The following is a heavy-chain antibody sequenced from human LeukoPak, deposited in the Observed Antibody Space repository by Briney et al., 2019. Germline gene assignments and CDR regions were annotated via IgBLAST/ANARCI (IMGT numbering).Heavy chain of an antibody. CDR3: ARGRASAFDV. J-gene: IGHJ3*01. D-gene: IGHD6-25*01. V-gene: IGHV6-1*01. CDR1: GDTVSTSAVA. CDR2: TYYTSKWNT. Sequence: SQTLSLTCAISGDTVSTSAVAWNCARQSPWRGLESLGRTYYTSKWNTDYAVSVKSRIVVNPDTSKNQFSLQLNSVTSEDTAVYYCARGRASAFDVWGQGTMVTVSS.